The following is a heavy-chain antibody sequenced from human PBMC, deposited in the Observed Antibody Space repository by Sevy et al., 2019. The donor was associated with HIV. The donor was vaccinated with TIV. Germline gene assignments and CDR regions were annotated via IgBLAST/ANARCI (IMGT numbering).Heavy chain of an antibody. Sequence: VGSLRLSCEASGFTFSSFGMSWVRQAPGKELEWVSGISGTGGSTYYADSVKGRFTISRDNSKNTLYIHMISLRAEDTAVYYCAKDGGRNWDQFFFDYWGQGTLVTVSS. CDR2: ISGTGGST. J-gene: IGHJ4*02. V-gene: IGHV3-23*01. D-gene: IGHD7-27*01. CDR1: GFTFSSFG. CDR3: AKDGGRNWDQFFFDY.